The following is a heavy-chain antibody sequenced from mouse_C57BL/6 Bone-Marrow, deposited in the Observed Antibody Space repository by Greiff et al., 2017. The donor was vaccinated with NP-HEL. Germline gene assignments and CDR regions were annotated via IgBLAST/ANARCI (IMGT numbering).Heavy chain of an antibody. D-gene: IGHD1-3*01. CDR2: ISSGGSYT. CDR3: ARHDNYYAMDY. V-gene: IGHV5-6*01. CDR1: GFTFSSYG. J-gene: IGHJ4*01. Sequence: EVLLVESGGDLVKPGGSLKLSCAASGFTFSSYGMSWVRQTPDKRLEWVATISSGGSYTYYPDNVKGRFTISRDNAKNTLYLQMSSLKSEDTAMYYCARHDNYYAMDYWGQGTSVTVSS.